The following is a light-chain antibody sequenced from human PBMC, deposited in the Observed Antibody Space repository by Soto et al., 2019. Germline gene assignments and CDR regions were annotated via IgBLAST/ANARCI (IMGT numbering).Light chain of an antibody. CDR3: QQYNSWPPIT. CDR1: QSISSGY. Sequence: MTPYPSTLSASVGDRVTITCRASQSISSGYLAWYQQKPGQAPRLLIYGASSRATGIPDRFSGGGSGTEFTLTISSLQSEDFVVYYCQQYNSWPPITFGQGTRLEIK. J-gene: IGKJ5*01. CDR2: GAS. V-gene: IGKV3D-15*01.